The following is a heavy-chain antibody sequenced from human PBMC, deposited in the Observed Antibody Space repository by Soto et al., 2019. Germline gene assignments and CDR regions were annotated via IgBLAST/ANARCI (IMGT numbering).Heavy chain of an antibody. J-gene: IGHJ6*02. CDR1: GYTFTAYY. V-gene: IGHV1-2*02. Sequence: QVQLVQSGAEVKEPGDSVRVSCEASGYTFTAYYIHWVRQAPGQGLEWMGLINPKFGDTTYAQDFQGRVSMTRDMSISTVSMELSRLTSDVTAIDYCARNMDYYYGPGSGNGHGFWGQGTTVTVFS. CDR2: INPKFGDT. CDR3: ARNMDYYYGPGSGNGHGF. D-gene: IGHD3-10*01.